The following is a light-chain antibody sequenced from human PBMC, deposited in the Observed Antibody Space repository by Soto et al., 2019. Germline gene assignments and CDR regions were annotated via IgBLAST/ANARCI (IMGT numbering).Light chain of an antibody. CDR1: QDINNY. CDR3: QRYNNGPPVT. Sequence: DIQMTQSPSSLSASVGDRVTITFRASQDINNYLAWYQQKPVKPPKLLIYAASTLQSGVPSRFSGGGSGTDFTLTINSLQPEDVATYYCQRYNNGPPVTFGPGTKV. V-gene: IGKV1-27*01. J-gene: IGKJ3*01. CDR2: AAS.